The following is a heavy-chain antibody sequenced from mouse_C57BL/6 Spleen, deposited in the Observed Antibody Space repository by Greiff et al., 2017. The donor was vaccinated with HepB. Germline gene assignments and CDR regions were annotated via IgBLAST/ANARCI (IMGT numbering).Heavy chain of an antibody. J-gene: IGHJ1*03. Sequence: EVQGVESGGGLVKPGGSLKLSCAASGFTFSSYAMSWVRQTPEKRLEWVATISDGGSYTYYPDNVKGRFTISRDNAKNNLYLQMSHLKSEDTAMYYCAREDGSYWYFDVWGTGTTVTVSS. V-gene: IGHV5-4*01. D-gene: IGHD1-2*01. CDR3: AREDGSYWYFDV. CDR1: GFTFSSYA. CDR2: ISDGGSYT.